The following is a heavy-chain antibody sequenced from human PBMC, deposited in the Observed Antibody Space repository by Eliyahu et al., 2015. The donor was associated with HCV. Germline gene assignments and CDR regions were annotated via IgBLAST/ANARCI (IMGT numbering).Heavy chain of an antibody. CDR3: AATITATGPYYGLDI. CDR2: IFVGSGTT. V-gene: IGHV1-58*02. D-gene: IGHD6-13*01. CDR1: GFTFTSSA. Sequence: QMHLVQSGPEVKKPGTSVKVSCKASGFTFTSSAMQWVRQARGQRLEWIGWIFVGSGTTNYAQNFQERVTITRDMSTSTAYMELSSLRSDDTAVYYCAATITATGPYYGLDIWGQGTTVTVSS. J-gene: IGHJ6*02.